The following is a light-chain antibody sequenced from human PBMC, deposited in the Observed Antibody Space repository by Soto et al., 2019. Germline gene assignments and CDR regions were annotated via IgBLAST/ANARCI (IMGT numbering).Light chain of an antibody. J-gene: IGKJ5*01. Sequence: IVLTKSPGTLSLAPVERVTLSCRASQSVTTSLAWYQHKPGQSPTLLMSGASNRASGVPVSFSGSGSGTDFTLTITRLEQEDFALYYCQQYGGSPITFGLGTRKENK. V-gene: IGKV3-20*01. CDR2: GAS. CDR1: QSVTTS. CDR3: QQYGGSPIT.